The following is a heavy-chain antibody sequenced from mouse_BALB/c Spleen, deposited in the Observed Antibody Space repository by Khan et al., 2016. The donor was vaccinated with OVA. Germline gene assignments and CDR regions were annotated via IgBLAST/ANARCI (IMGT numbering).Heavy chain of an antibody. CDR2: ILPGTGNT. Sequence: QVQLQQSGAELMKPGASVKISCEATGYAFRSYWIEWVKQRPGHGLEWVGEILPGTGNTQYNEKFEGKATTTADTSSTTAPLPLSSLTSEDSAVYDCTRPYYADYWGQGTTLTVSS. CDR3: TRPYYADY. D-gene: IGHD2-10*01. V-gene: IGHV1-9*01. CDR1: GYAFRSYW. J-gene: IGHJ2*01.